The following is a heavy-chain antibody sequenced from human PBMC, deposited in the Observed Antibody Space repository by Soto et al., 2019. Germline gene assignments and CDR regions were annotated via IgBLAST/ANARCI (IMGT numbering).Heavy chain of an antibody. Sequence: QVQLQESGPGLVKPSQTLSLTCTVSGGSISSGGYYWSWIRQHPGKGLEWIGYIYYSGSTYYNPSLKSRVTISVDTSKNQFSLKLSSVTAADTAVYYCARGELDTNYLAYCYYGMDVWGQGTTVTVSS. CDR1: GGSISSGGYY. J-gene: IGHJ6*02. V-gene: IGHV4-31*03. D-gene: IGHD1-1*01. CDR3: ARGELDTNYLAYCYYGMDV. CDR2: IYYSGST.